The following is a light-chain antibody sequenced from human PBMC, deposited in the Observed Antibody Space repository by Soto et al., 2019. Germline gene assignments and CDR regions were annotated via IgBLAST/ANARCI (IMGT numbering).Light chain of an antibody. CDR3: ATWDSSLSGQV. Sequence: QSVLTQPPSVSAAPGQKVTISCSGSTSNIGNNFLSWYQQFPGTAPKLLIYDDDKRPSGIPDRFSGAKSGTSATLGITGLQTGDEANYYCATWDSSLSGQVFGGGTQLTVL. CDR1: TSNIGNNF. J-gene: IGLJ2*01. CDR2: DDD. V-gene: IGLV1-51*01.